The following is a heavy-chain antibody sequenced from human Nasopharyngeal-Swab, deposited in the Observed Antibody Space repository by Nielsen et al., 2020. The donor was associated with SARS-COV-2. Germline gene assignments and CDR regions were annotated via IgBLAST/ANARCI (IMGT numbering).Heavy chain of an antibody. D-gene: IGHD1-26*01. CDR2: ISSSGSTI. CDR1: GFTFSSYE. J-gene: IGHJ3*02. CDR3: ARASLSGSSTGRRAFDI. Sequence: GESLKISCAASGFTFSSYEMNWVRQAPGKGPEWVSYISSSGSTIYYADSVKGRLTISRDNAKNSLYLQMNSLRAEDTAVYYCARASLSGSSTGRRAFDIWGQGTMVTVSS. V-gene: IGHV3-48*03.